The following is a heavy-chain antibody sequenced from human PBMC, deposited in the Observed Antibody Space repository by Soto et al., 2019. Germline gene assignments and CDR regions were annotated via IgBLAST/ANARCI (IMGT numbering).Heavy chain of an antibody. J-gene: IGHJ6*02. V-gene: IGHV3-11*01. CDR3: ATFSPIVVVPAAIFSSYYGMDV. D-gene: IGHD2-2*02. CDR2: ISSSGSTI. Sequence: GGSLRLCCAASGFTFSDYYMSWIRQAPGKGLEWVSYISSSGSTIYYADSVKGRFTISRDNAKNSLYLQMNSLRAEDTAVYYCATFSPIVVVPAAIFSSYYGMDVWGQGKTATVSS. CDR1: GFTFSDYY.